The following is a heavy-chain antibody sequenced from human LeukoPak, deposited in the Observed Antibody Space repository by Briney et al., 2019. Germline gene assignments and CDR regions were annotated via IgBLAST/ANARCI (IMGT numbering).Heavy chain of an antibody. D-gene: IGHD3-3*01. Sequence: GGSLRLSCAASGFTFSDYYMSWIRQAPGKGLEWVSYISSSGSTIYYADSVKGRFIISRDNAKNSLYLQMNSLRAEDTAVYYCARGDYDFWSGYSHDAFDIWGQGTMVTVSS. V-gene: IGHV3-11*04. J-gene: IGHJ3*02. CDR2: ISSSGSTI. CDR3: ARGDYDFWSGYSHDAFDI. CDR1: GFTFSDYY.